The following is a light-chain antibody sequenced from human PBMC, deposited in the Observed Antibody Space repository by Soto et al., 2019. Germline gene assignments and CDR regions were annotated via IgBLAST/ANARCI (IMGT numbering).Light chain of an antibody. CDR1: QSLLHRNGFNF. V-gene: IGKV2-28*01. CDR3: MQSLQTTFN. CDR2: LGS. J-gene: IGKJ4*01. Sequence: DIVVTQSPLSLPVTPGESASISCRSNQSLLHRNGFNFLDWYLQKPGQSPQLLIYLGSNRASGVPDRFSGSGSGTDFTLKISRVEAEDVGVYYCMQSLQTTFNCGGGTKVENK.